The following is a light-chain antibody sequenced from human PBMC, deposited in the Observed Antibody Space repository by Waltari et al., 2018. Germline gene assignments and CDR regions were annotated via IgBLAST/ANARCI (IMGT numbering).Light chain of an antibody. Sequence: DIVMTQSPLSLSVPPGEPASISCRSSQSLLHSSVNPFLDWSLQKPGQSPQLLFYLVSNRASGGPDRFSGSGSGTDFTLKISRVEAEDVGVYFCMQARQTPWTFGQGTKVEIK. CDR2: LVS. V-gene: IGKV2-28*01. CDR1: QSLLHSSVNPF. CDR3: MQARQTPWT. J-gene: IGKJ1*01.